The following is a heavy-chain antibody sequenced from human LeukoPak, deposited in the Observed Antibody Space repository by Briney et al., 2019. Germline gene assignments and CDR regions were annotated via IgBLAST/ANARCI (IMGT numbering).Heavy chain of an antibody. V-gene: IGHV4-4*07. CDR1: GGSISSYY. CDR2: IYTSGST. CDR3: ARDREYCSSTSCHKIFDY. J-gene: IGHJ4*02. Sequence: SETLSLTCTVSGGSISSYYWSWIRQPAGKGLEWIARIYTSGSTNYNPSLKSRVTMSVDTSKNQFSLKLSSVTAADTAVYYCARDREYCSSTSCHKIFDYWGQGTLVTVSS. D-gene: IGHD2-2*01.